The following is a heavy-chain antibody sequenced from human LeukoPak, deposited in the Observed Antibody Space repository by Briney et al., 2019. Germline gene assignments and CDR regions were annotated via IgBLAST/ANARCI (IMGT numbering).Heavy chain of an antibody. V-gene: IGHV3-23*01. CDR2: ISGSGGST. J-gene: IGHJ4*02. CDR3: AKDRGVVVKPFDY. CDR1: GFTFINAW. D-gene: IGHD3-22*01. Sequence: GGSLRLSCAASGFTFINAWMAWVRQAPGKGLEWVSAISGSGGSTYYADSVKGRFTISRDNSKNTLYLQMNSLRAEDTAVYYCAKDRGVVVKPFDYWGQGTLVTVSS.